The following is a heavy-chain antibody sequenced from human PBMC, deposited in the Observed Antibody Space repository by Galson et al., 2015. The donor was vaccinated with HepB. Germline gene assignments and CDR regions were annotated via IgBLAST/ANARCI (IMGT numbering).Heavy chain of an antibody. CDR2: ISYDGSNK. V-gene: IGHV3-30-3*01. J-gene: IGHJ4*02. Sequence: SLRLSCAASGFTFSSYAMHWVRQAPGKGLEWVAVISYDGSNKYYADSVKGRFTISRDNSKNTLYLQMNSLRAEDTAVYYCARDLSPYYGSGSYPDYWGQGTLVTVSS. D-gene: IGHD3-10*01. CDR1: GFTFSSYA. CDR3: ARDLSPYYGSGSYPDY.